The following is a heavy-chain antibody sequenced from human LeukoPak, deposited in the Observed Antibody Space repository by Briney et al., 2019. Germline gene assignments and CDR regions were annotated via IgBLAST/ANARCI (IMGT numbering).Heavy chain of an antibody. D-gene: IGHD6-6*01. J-gene: IGHJ6*02. CDR3: ARTSGYSSSATYYYGMDV. CDR2: IIPILGIA. CDR1: GGTFSSYT. V-gene: IGHV1-69*02. Sequence: ASVKVSCKASGGTFSSYTISWVRQAPGQGLEWMGRIIPILGIAKYAQKFQGRVTITADKSTSTAYMELSRLRSEDTAVYHCARTSGYSSSATYYYGMDVWGQGTTVTVSS.